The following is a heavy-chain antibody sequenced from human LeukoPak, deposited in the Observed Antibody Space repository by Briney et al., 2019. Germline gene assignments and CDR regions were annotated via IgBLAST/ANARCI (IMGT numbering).Heavy chain of an antibody. CDR2: IIPILGIA. J-gene: IGHJ4*02. Sequence: SVKVSCKASGGTFSSYAISWVRQAPGQGLEWMGRIIPILGIANYAQKFQGRVTITADKSTSTAYMELSSLRSEDTAVYYCAGGCSSTSCLNYFDYWGQGTLVTVSS. CDR1: GGTFSSYA. CDR3: AGGCSSTSCLNYFDY. V-gene: IGHV1-69*04. D-gene: IGHD2-2*01.